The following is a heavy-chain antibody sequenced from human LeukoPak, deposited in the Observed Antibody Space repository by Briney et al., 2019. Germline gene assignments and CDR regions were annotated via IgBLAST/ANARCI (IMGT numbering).Heavy chain of an antibody. D-gene: IGHD4-17*01. CDR1: GGSISSYY. V-gene: IGHV4-59*12. CDR2: IHYSGST. CDR3: ARDLGDYESHYYYYGMDV. J-gene: IGHJ6*02. Sequence: SETLSLTCTVSGGSISSYYWSWIRQPPGKGLEWIGYIHYSGSTNYNPSLKRRVTISVDTSKNQFSLKLSSVTAADTAVYYCARDLGDYESHYYYYGMDVWGQGTTVTVSS.